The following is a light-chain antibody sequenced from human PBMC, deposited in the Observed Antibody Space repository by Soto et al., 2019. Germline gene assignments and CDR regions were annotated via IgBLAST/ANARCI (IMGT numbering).Light chain of an antibody. J-gene: IGKJ5*01. V-gene: IGKV3-15*01. Sequence: EILMTQSPDSLSVSPGETATLSCRASQSLNTDLAWYEQKPCPAHRLLLYGASTRATGISTRFSGGGCGTEFTLTLSSLQSEDSDVYYCQQYKSWPTITFGRGTRVEIK. CDR1: QSLNTD. CDR2: GAS. CDR3: QQYKSWPTIT.